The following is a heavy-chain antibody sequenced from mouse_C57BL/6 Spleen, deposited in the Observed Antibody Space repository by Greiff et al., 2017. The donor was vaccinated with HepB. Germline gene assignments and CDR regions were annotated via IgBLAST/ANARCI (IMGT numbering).Heavy chain of an antibody. J-gene: IGHJ2*01. CDR2: IDPSDSYT. CDR1: GYTFTSYW. Sequence: VKLMESGAELVKPGASVKLSCKASGYTFTSYWMQWVKQRPGQGLEWIGEIDPSDSYTNYNQKFKGKATLTVDTSSSTAYMQLSSLTSEDSAVYYCARSLSTTVVATRDYWGQGTTLTVSS. D-gene: IGHD1-1*01. CDR3: ARSLSTTVVATRDY. V-gene: IGHV1-50*01.